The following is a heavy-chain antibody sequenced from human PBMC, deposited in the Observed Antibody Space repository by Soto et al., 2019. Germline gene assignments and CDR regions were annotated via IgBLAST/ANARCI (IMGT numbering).Heavy chain of an antibody. CDR3: ARGSFPAVVAATTGGNYFDY. D-gene: IGHD2-15*01. CDR1: GGSFSGYY. V-gene: IGHV4-34*01. J-gene: IGHJ4*02. Sequence: SETLSLTCAVYGGSFSGYYWSWIRQPPGKGLEWIGEINHSGSTNYNPSLKSRVTISVDTSKNQFSLKLSSVTAADTAVYYCARGSFPAVVAATTGGNYFDYWGQGTLVTVSS. CDR2: INHSGST.